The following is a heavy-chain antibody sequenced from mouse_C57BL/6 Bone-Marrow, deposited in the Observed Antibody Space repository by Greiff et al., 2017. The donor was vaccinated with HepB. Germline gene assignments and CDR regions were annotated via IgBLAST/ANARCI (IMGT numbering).Heavy chain of an antibody. V-gene: IGHV1-5*01. D-gene: IGHD1-1*01. CDR1: GYTFTSYW. J-gene: IGHJ1*03. CDR3: TSYYGSSYWYFDV. Sequence: EVHLVESGTVLARPGASVKMSCKTSGYTFTSYWMHWVKQRPGQGLEWIGAIYPGNSDTSYNQKFKGKAKLTAVTSASTAYMELSSLTNEDSAVYYCTSYYGSSYWYFDVWGTGTTVTVSS. CDR2: IYPGNSDT.